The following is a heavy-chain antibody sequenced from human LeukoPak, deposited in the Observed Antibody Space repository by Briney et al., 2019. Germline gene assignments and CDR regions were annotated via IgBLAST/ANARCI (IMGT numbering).Heavy chain of an antibody. CDR3: AKDRGGSGYFFDY. Sequence: GRSLRLSCRASGFPFSGSAMHWVRQAPGKGLEWLAVFSYDGRNRYYADSVKGRFTISRDTSKNTLYLQMSSLRAEGTAVYYCAKDRGGSGYFFDYWGQGTLVTVSS. CDR2: FSYDGRNR. V-gene: IGHV3-30*05. D-gene: IGHD3-10*01. CDR1: GFPFSGSA. J-gene: IGHJ4*02.